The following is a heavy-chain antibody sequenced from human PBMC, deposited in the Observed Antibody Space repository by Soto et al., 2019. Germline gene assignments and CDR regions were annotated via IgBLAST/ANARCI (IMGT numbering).Heavy chain of an antibody. CDR1: GFTFSIYA. D-gene: IGHD6-19*01. V-gene: IGHV3-23*01. CDR3: AKDPSSGWPHDAFDI. CDR2: ISDSGGST. J-gene: IGHJ3*02. Sequence: GGSLRLSCAASGFTFSIYAMSWVRQAPGKGLEWVSAISDSGGSTYYADSVKGRFTISRDNSKNTLYLQMNSLRAGDTALYYCAKDPSSGWPHDAFDIWGQGTMVTVSS.